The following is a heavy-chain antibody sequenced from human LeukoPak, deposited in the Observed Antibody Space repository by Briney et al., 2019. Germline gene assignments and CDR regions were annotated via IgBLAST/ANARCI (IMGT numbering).Heavy chain of an antibody. D-gene: IGHD3-3*01. J-gene: IGHJ4*02. CDR2: IYPGDSDT. CDR1: GYSFTSYW. V-gene: IGHV5-51*01. Sequence: GESLQISCKGSGYSFTSYWIGWVRQMPGKGLEWMGIIYPGDSDTRYSPFFQGQVTISADKSISTAYLQWSSLKASDTAMYYCARGSTIFGVVFDYWGQGTLVTVSS. CDR3: ARGSTIFGVVFDY.